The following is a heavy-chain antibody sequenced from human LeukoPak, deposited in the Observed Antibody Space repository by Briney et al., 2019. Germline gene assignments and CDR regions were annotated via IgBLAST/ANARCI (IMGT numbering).Heavy chain of an antibody. CDR2: IKSKTDGGTT. J-gene: IGHJ6*04. CDR3: TTLDYYGSGSYLQLYYYYGMDV. V-gene: IGHV3-15*01. D-gene: IGHD3-10*01. CDR1: GFTFSNAW. Sequence: GGSLRLSCAASGFTFSNAWMSWVRQAPGKGLEWVGRIKSKTDGGTTDYAAPVKGRFTISRDDSKNTLYLQTNSLKTEDTAVYYCTTLDYYGSGSYLQLYYYYGMDVWGKGTTVTVSS.